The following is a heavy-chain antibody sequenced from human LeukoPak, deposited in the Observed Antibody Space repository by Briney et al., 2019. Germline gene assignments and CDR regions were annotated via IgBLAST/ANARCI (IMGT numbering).Heavy chain of an antibody. D-gene: IGHD3-16*01. J-gene: IGHJ5*02. Sequence: SETLSLTCTVSGYSITRGFSCGLIRQPPGEGLEWISTLSYYGSTSFSSSLQGRPFIPMDTPNNQFSLSLTSVPATHTPGFSCPREGAVPGIDPWGEGSLVTVSS. V-gene: IGHV4-38-2*02. CDR2: LSYYGST. CDR3: PREGAVPGIDP. CDR1: GYSITRGFS.